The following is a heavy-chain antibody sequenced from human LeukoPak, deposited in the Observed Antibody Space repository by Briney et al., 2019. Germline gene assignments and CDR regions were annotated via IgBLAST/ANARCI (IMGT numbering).Heavy chain of an antibody. CDR3: ARGLRWLQLYAFDI. CDR1: GGSISSTNSY. J-gene: IGHJ3*02. CDR2: IYYSGST. Sequence: SETLSLTCTVSGGSISSTNSYWGWIRQPPGKGLEWIGSIYYSGSTYYNPSLESRVTISVDTSKKQFSLKLRSVTAADTAVYYCARGLRWLQLYAFDIWGQGTLVTVSS. V-gene: IGHV4-39*07. D-gene: IGHD5-24*01.